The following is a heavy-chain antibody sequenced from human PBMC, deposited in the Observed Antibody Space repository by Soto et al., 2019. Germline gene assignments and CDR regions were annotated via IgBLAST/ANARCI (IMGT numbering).Heavy chain of an antibody. CDR2: LSGSGGSI. D-gene: IGHD6-13*01. V-gene: IGHV3-23*01. J-gene: IGHJ4*02. CDR1: GFPFSSHA. CDR3: AKVSSSWYAGFFDL. Sequence: PGGSLRLCCTASGFPFSSHAMTWVRQAPGKGLEWVSGLSGSGGSIYYADSVKGRFTISRDNSMNTLYLQMKTLRAEDTAVYYCAKVSSSWYAGFFDLWGQGTPVTVSS.